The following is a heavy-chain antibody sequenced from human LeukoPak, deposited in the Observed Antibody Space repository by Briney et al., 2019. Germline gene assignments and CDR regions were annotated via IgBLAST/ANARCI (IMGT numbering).Heavy chain of an antibody. CDR3: ARGRGSGWFPFDY. J-gene: IGHJ4*02. CDR2: IYYSGST. V-gene: IGHV4-59*12. CDR1: GGSISSYY. D-gene: IGHD6-19*01. Sequence: SETLSLTCTVSGGSISSYYWSWIRQPPGKGLEWIGYIYYSGSTNYNPSLKSRVTISVDTSKNQFSLKLSSVTAADTAVYYCARGRGSGWFPFDYWGQGTLVTVSS.